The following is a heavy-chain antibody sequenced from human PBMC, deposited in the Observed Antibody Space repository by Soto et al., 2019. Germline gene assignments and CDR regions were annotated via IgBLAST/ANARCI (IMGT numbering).Heavy chain of an antibody. CDR1: GYNFISYG. J-gene: IGHJ6*02. CDR3: ARDQNRFYGMDV. CDR2: ISTYNGNT. Sequence: QVQLVQSGAEVKKPGASLKVSCKASGYNFISYGISWVRQAPGQGLEWMGWISTYNGNTNFAQNLQDRVTLTTDTSTSTAYMDLRSLTYDDTAVYYCARDQNRFYGMDVWGQGTTVTVSS. V-gene: IGHV1-18*01.